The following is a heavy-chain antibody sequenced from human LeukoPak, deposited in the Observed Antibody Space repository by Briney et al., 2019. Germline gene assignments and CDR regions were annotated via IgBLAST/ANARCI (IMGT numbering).Heavy chain of an antibody. D-gene: IGHD6-19*01. J-gene: IGHJ4*02. CDR1: RYTFTSYY. CDR3: ARVRSGWMGIDY. CDR2: INPSGGST. Sequence: ASVKVSCKASRYTFTSYYMHWVRQAPGQGLEWMGIINPSGGSTSYAQKFQGRVTMTRDTSTSTVYMELSSLRSEDTAVYYCARVRSGWMGIDYWGQGTLVTVSS. V-gene: IGHV1-46*01.